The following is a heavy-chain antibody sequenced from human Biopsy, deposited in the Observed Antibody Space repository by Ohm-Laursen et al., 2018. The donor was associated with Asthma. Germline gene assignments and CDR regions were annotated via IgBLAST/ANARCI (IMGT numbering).Heavy chain of an antibody. J-gene: IGHJ4*02. Sequence: LSLTCAASGFTVSRDYMFWVRQAPGKGLEWVLGIYSGGTSHTADSVRGRFTISRDYSKNTLYLQMHSLRAEDTAVYYCARGDSSGWSHYYFDYWGQGTLVTVSS. CDR3: ARGDSSGWSHYYFDY. CDR1: GFTVSRDY. D-gene: IGHD6-19*01. V-gene: IGHV3-53*01. CDR2: IYSGGTS.